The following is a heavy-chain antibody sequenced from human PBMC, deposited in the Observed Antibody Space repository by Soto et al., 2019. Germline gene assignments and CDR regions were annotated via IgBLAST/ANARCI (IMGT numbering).Heavy chain of an antibody. CDR3: AKEDGGLWSAPRRGRYPCFGMDV. CDR1: GFTFHDHG. Sequence: EVHLVESGGGLVQPGGSLRLSCVASGFTFHDHGMHWVRQVPGRGLEWVSGISWDSAIKDYGDSVDGRFTISRDNAKNSLYLQMDILSLEDTAIYYCAKEDGGLWSAPRRGRYPCFGMDVWGQGTSVPVSS. J-gene: IGHJ6*02. D-gene: IGHD3-3*01. V-gene: IGHV3-9*01. CDR2: ISWDSAIK.